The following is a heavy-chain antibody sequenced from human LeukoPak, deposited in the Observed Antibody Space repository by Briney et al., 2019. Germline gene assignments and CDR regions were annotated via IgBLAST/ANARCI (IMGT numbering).Heavy chain of an antibody. CDR2: INHSGST. V-gene: IGHV4-34*01. J-gene: IGHJ4*02. CDR3: ARGPLLDY. Sequence: SETLSLTCAVYGGSFSGYYWSWIRQPPGNGLEWIGEINHSGSTNYNPSLKSRVTISVDTSKNQFSLKLSSVTAADTAVYCCARGPLLDYWGQGTLVTVSS. CDR1: GGSFSGYY.